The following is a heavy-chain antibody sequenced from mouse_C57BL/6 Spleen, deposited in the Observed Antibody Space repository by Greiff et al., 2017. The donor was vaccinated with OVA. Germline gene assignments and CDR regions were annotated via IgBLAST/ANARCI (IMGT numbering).Heavy chain of an antibody. CDR1: GYTFTSYW. J-gene: IGHJ3*01. D-gene: IGHD3-2*02. V-gene: IGHV1-59*01. CDR2: IEPSDSYT. CDR3: ARSETAQAPFAY. Sequence: QVQVQQPGAELVRPGTSVKLSCKASGYTFTSYWMHWVKQRTGQGLEWIGVIEPSDSYTNKNQKFKGKATLTVDTSSSTAYMQLSSLTSEDSAVYYCARSETAQAPFAYWGQGTLVTVSA.